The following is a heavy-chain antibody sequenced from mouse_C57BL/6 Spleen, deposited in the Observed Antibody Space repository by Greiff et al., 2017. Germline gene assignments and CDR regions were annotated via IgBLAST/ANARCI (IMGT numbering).Heavy chain of an antibody. J-gene: IGHJ3*01. CDR2: INPNNGGT. CDR1: GYTFTDYN. D-gene: IGHD1-1*01. CDR3: ARRYYGSSWFAY. V-gene: IGHV1-22*01. Sequence: VQLQQSGPELVKPGASVKMSCKASGYTFTDYNMHWVKQSHGKSLEWIGYINPNNGGTSCNQKFKGKATLTVNKSSSTAYMELRSLTSEDSAVYYCARRYYGSSWFAYWGQGTLVTVSA.